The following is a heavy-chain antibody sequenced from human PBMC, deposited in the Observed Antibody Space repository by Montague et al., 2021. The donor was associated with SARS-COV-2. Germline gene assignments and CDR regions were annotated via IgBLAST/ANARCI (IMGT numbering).Heavy chain of an antibody. V-gene: IGHV4-31*03. D-gene: IGHD3-3*01. CDR3: ARAPTIFGVVITNFDY. J-gene: IGHJ4*02. CDR1: GGSISSGGYY. Sequence: TRSLTCTVSGGSISSGGYYWSWIRQHPGKGLKWIGYIYYSGSTYYNPSLKSRVTISVDTSKNQFSLKLSSVTAADTAVYYCARAPTIFGVVITNFDYWGQGTLVTVSS. CDR2: IYYSGST.